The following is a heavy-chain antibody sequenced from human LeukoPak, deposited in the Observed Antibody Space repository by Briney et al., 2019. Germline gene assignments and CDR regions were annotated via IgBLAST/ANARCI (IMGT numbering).Heavy chain of an antibody. D-gene: IGHD3-10*01. CDR3: AREGYYGSGSPPSLYFDY. V-gene: IGHV3-30-3*01. CDR1: GFTFRNYV. Sequence: GGALRLSCAASGFTFRNYVIHWVRQAPGKGLEWVAVTSSDLNVKLYADSVKGRFTISRDNSRSTLYLQMNSLRPEDTAIYYCAREGYYGSGSPPSLYFDYWGQGTLVTVSS. J-gene: IGHJ4*02. CDR2: TSSDLNVK.